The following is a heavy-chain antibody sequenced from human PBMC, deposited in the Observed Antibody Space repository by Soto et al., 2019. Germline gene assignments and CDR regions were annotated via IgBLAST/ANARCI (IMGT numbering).Heavy chain of an antibody. CDR2: IIPILGIA. CDR1: GGTFSSYT. D-gene: IGHD1-1*01. CDR3: AGDSMGTYYYYYGMDV. J-gene: IGHJ6*02. V-gene: IGHV1-69*08. Sequence: QVQLVQSGAEVKKPGSSVKVSCKASGGTFSSYTISWVRQAPGQGLEWMGRIIPILGIANYAQKFQGRVKITADKSTSTAYMERSSLRYEDTAVYYCAGDSMGTYYYYYGMDVWGQGTTVTVSS.